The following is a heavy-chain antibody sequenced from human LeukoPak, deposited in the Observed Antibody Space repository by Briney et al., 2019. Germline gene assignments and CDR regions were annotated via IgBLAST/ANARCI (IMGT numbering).Heavy chain of an antibody. CDR2: IKQDGSEK. D-gene: IGHD2-2*01. V-gene: IGHV3-7*03. J-gene: IGHJ6*04. CDR3: ARKKPLGYCSSTSCYSDYYYGMDV. CDR1: GFTFSSYW. Sequence: GGSLRLSCAASGFTFSSYWMSWVRQAPGKGLEWVANIKQDGSEKYYVDSVEGRFTISRDNAKNSLYLQMNSLRAEDTAVYYYARKKPLGYCSSTSCYSDYYYGMDVWGKGTTVTVSS.